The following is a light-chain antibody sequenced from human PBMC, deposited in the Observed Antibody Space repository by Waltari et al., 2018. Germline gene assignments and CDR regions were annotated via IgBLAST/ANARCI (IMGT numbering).Light chain of an antibody. CDR2: VAS. J-gene: IGKJ2*01. Sequence: DIQMTQSPSSLSASVGDRVTITCRASQTISIYLSWYQQKPGKAPKLLTYVASSLQTGVPSRFSGSGSGTDFTLSISSLQPEDFATYYCQQSYSTPYTFGQGTKLEIK. CDR3: QQSYSTPYT. V-gene: IGKV1-39*01. CDR1: QTISIY.